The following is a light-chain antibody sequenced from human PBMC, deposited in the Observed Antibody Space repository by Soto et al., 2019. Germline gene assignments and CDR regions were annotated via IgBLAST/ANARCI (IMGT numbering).Light chain of an antibody. V-gene: IGKV1-8*01. CDR3: QQYYSYPLT. CDR1: QGISSY. J-gene: IGKJ4*01. Sequence: AIRMTQSPSSFSASTGDRVTITCRASQGISSYLAWYQQKPGKAPKLLIYAASTLQSGVPSRFSGSGSGTDVTLTISGLQSEDFATYYCQQYYSYPLTFGGGTKVDIK. CDR2: AAS.